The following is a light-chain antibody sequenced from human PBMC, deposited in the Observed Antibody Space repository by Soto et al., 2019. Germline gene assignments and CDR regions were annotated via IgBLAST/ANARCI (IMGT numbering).Light chain of an antibody. V-gene: IGLV1-40*01. CDR2: SNS. CDR1: SSNIGAGYD. Sequence: QSVLTQPPSVSGAPGQRVTISCTGSSSNIGAGYDVHWYQQLPGTAPKLLIYSNSNRPSGVPDRFSGSKSGTSAALAITGLQAEDEADYYCQSYDSSLSGSGVFGGWTQLTVL. J-gene: IGLJ2*01. CDR3: QSYDSSLSGSGV.